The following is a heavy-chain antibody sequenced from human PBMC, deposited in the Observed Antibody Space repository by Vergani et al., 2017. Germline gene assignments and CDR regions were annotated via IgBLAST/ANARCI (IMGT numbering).Heavy chain of an antibody. Sequence: VQLQESGPGLVEPSETLSLTCTVSGGSISSYYWSWIRKPQGKGLEWVANIKQDGSEKYYVDSVRGRFTISRYNAKNSLYLQMNLLRAEDTAGYHCARPSAPGDYDALDIWGQGTMVTVSS. CDR1: GGSISSYY. V-gene: IGHV3-7*01. CDR3: ARPSAPGDYDALDI. D-gene: IGHD4-17*01. J-gene: IGHJ3*02. CDR2: IKQDGSEK.